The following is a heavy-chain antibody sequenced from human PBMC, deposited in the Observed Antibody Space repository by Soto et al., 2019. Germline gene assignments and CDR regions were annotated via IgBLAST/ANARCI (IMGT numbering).Heavy chain of an antibody. J-gene: IGHJ5*02. Sequence: SETLSLTCTVSGGSISSSSYYWGWIRQPPGKGLEWIGSIYHSGSTYYNPSLKSRVTISVDTSKNQFSLKLSSVTAADTAVYYCARRLITFGGVIVFGFDPWGQGTLVTVSS. V-gene: IGHV4-39*01. CDR2: IYHSGST. CDR1: GGSISSSSYY. D-gene: IGHD3-16*02. CDR3: ARRLITFGGVIVFGFDP.